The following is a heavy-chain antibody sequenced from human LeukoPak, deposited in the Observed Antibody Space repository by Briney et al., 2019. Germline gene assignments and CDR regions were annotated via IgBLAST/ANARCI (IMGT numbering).Heavy chain of an antibody. CDR3: ASMVRGVSSAFDY. D-gene: IGHD3-10*01. CDR1: GYTFTSYG. J-gene: IGHJ4*02. V-gene: IGHV1-18*01. Sequence: ASVKVSCQASGYTFTSYGISWVRQAPGQGLEGMGWISAYNGNTNYAQKLQGRVTMTTDTSTSTAYMELRSLRSDDTAVYYGASMVRGVSSAFDYWGQGTLVTVSS. CDR2: ISAYNGNT.